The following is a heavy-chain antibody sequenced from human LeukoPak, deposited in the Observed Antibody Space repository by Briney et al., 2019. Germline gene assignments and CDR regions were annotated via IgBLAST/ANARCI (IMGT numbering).Heavy chain of an antibody. V-gene: IGHV3-7*01. J-gene: IGHJ4*02. CDR3: ARDRVDKGAFDY. CDR1: GFTCSNYW. D-gene: IGHD2-15*01. CDR2: IKQDGSEK. Sequence: GGSLRLSCTASGFTCSNYWMTWVRQAPGKGLEWVASIKQDGSEKQYVGSVKGRFTISRDNAKNSLYLQMNCLRAEDTAVYYCARDRVDKGAFDYWGQGTLVTVSS.